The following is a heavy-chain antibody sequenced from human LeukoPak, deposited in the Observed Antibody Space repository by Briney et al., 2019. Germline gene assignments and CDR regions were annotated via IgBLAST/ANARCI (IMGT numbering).Heavy chain of an antibody. CDR1: GFTFSSYG. CDR2: IRYDGSNK. V-gene: IGHV3-30*02. CDR3: AKWAAAAAPYYFDY. D-gene: IGHD6-13*01. J-gene: IGHJ4*02. Sequence: GGSLRLSCAATGFTFSSYGMHWVRQAPGKGLEWVAFIRYDGSNKYYADSVKGRLTISRDNSKNTLYQQINSLRAEDTAVYYCAKWAAAAAPYYFDYWGQGTLVTVSS.